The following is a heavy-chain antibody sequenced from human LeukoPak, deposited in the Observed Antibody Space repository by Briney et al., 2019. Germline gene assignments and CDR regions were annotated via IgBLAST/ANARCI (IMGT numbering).Heavy chain of an antibody. CDR2: THTSGSP. Sequence: SGTLSLTCTVSGGSMTHYFWNWIRQAPGKGLEWIGYTHTSGSPDYSRSLKSRVTISLDTSKNHFSLMLSSVTAADTAVYFCARATQRYCSGTTCFPYWFDTWGQGTLATVSS. V-gene: IGHV4-4*09. CDR1: GGSMTHYF. CDR3: ARATQRYCSGTTCFPYWFDT. D-gene: IGHD2-2*01. J-gene: IGHJ5*02.